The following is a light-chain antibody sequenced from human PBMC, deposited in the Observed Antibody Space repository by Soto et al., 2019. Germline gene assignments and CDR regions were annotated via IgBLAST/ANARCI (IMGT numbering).Light chain of an antibody. V-gene: IGKV3-15*01. Sequence: SVFTNSPCTLSPAPGKRPTLSCMASQSVSNNYLAWYQQKPGQAPRLLIYGASTRATGIPARFSGSGSGTEFTLTISSLQSEDFAIYYCQQYYSCRTFGHGTKVDIK. CDR3: QQYYSCRT. CDR1: QSVSNN. J-gene: IGKJ1*01. CDR2: GAS.